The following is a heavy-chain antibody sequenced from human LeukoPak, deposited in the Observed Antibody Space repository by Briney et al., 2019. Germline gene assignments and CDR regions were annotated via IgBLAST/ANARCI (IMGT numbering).Heavy chain of an antibody. Sequence: SETLSLTCAVSGYSISSGYYWGWIRQPPGKGLEWIGSIYHSGGTYYNPSLKSRVTISVDTSKNQFSLKLSSVTAADTAVYYCARGPLRYYFDYWGQGTLVTVSS. CDR1: GYSISSGYY. V-gene: IGHV4-38-2*01. J-gene: IGHJ4*02. CDR3: ARGPLRYYFDY. CDR2: IYHSGGT.